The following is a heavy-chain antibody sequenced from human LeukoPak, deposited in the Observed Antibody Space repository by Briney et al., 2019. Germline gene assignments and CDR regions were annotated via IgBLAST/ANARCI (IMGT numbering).Heavy chain of an antibody. CDR1: GYTFTGYY. CDR2: INPNSGGT. V-gene: IGHV1-2*02. Sequence: ASVKVSCKASGYTFTGYYMHWVRQAPGQGLEWMGWINPNSGGTNYAQKLQGRVTMTRDTSISTAYMELSRLRSDDTAVYYCARGSYYYDSSDLLRSLGYWGQGTLVTVSS. D-gene: IGHD3-22*01. CDR3: ARGSYYYDSSDLLRSLGY. J-gene: IGHJ4*02.